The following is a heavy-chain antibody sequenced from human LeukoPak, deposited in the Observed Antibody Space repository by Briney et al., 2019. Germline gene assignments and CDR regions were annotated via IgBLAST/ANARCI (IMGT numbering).Heavy chain of an antibody. Sequence: GESLKISCKGSGYSFTSYWISWVRQMPGKGLEWMWRIDPSDSYTNYSPSFQGHVTVSADKSISTAYLQWSSLKASDTAMYYCARLGRENYYGSGSYPDYWGQGTLVTVSS. CDR3: ARLGRENYYGSGSYPDY. D-gene: IGHD3-10*01. J-gene: IGHJ4*02. CDR1: GYSFTSYW. CDR2: IDPSDSYT. V-gene: IGHV5-10-1*01.